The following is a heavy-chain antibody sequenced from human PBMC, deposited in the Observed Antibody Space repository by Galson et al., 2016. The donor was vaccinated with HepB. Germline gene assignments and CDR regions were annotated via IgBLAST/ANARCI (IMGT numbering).Heavy chain of an antibody. D-gene: IGHD1-26*01. CDR2: INPGNGDT. CDR3: AREGSYYTLDY. J-gene: IGHJ4*02. V-gene: IGHV1-3*01. CDR1: AYTFTNYA. Sequence: SVKVSCKASAYTFTNYAMHWVRQAPGQRLEWMGWINPGNGDTKYSQKFQGRVTISRDTSASTAYMELRSLISEDTAVYYCAREGSYYTLDYWGQGTLVTVSS.